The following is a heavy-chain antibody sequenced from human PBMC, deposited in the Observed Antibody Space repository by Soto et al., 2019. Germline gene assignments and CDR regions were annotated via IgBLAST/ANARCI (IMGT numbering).Heavy chain of an antibody. D-gene: IGHD4-17*01. CDR3: TTDYGDSYYYYGMDV. V-gene: IGHV4-59*08. Sequence: PSETLSLTCTVSGGSVSGYYWSWIRQPPGKGLEWIGYIYYRGNTIYSPSLDRRVTLSVDTAKNQVSLKLTSVTPAADTAVYYCTTDYGDSYYYYGMDVWGQGTTVTVSS. CDR1: GGSVSGYY. CDR2: IYYRGNT. J-gene: IGHJ6*02.